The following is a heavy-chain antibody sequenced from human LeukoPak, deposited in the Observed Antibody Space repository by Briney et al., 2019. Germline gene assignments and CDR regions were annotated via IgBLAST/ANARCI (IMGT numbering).Heavy chain of an antibody. CDR2: IYHSGST. J-gene: IGHJ3*02. CDR3: ARGIAVAGTADAFDI. Sequence: SETLSLTCTVSGYSISSGYYWGWIRQPPGKGLEWIGSIYHSGSTYYNPSLKSRVTISVDTSKNQFSLKLSPVTAADTAVYYCARGIAVAGTADAFDIWGQGTMVTVSS. V-gene: IGHV4-38-2*02. D-gene: IGHD6-19*01. CDR1: GYSISSGYY.